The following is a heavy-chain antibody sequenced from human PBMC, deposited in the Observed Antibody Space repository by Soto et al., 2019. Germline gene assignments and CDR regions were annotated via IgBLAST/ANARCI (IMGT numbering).Heavy chain of an antibody. D-gene: IGHD3-22*01. CDR2: IIPIFGTA. CDR1: GGTFSSYA. J-gene: IGHJ4*02. Sequence: SVKVSCKASGGTFSSYAISWVRQAPGQGLEWMGGIIPIFGTANYAQKPQGRVTITADESTSTAYMELSSLRSEDTAVYYCARSRDRGSGYYYDFDYWGQGTLVTVSS. CDR3: ARSRDRGSGYYYDFDY. V-gene: IGHV1-69*13.